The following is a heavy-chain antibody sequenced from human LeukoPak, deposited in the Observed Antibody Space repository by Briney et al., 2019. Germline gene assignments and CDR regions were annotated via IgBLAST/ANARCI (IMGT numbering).Heavy chain of an antibody. J-gene: IGHJ4*02. D-gene: IGHD1-26*01. CDR1: GGSISSYY. V-gene: IGHV4-59*12. CDR3: ARDPDEWEIPPNH. Sequence: SETLSLTCTVSGGSISSYYWSWIRQPPGKGLEWIGYIYYSGSTNYNPSLKSRVTISVDTSKNQFSLKLSSVTAADTAVYYCARDPDEWEIPPNHWGQGTLVSVSS. CDR2: IYYSGST.